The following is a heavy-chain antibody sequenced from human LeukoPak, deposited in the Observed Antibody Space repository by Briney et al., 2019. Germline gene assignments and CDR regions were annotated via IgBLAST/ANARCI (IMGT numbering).Heavy chain of an antibody. CDR3: ASPIRDYYDSSGPPDFDY. Sequence: SETLSLTCAVSGYSLCSGYYWGWIRQPPGKGLEWVGSIYHSGSTYYNPSLKTRVPISVDSSKNQSSLKLRSLTAADTAVYYCASPIRDYYDSSGPPDFDYWGQGTLVTASS. V-gene: IGHV4-38-2*01. D-gene: IGHD3-22*01. CDR2: IYHSGST. CDR1: GYSLCSGYY. J-gene: IGHJ4*02.